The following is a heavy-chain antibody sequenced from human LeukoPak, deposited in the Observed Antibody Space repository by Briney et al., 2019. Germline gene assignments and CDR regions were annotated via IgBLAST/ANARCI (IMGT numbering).Heavy chain of an antibody. V-gene: IGHV4-39*07. Sequence: EPSETLSLTCTVSGGSIGSSTYYWGWIRQPPGKGLEWIGSIYYSGSTYYNPSLKSRVTISVDTSKNQFSLKLRSVTAADTAVYYCARDQWGYGSGTSLDYWGQGTLVTVSS. CDR3: ARDQWGYGSGTSLDY. CDR2: IYYSGST. CDR1: GGSIGSSTYY. D-gene: IGHD3-10*01. J-gene: IGHJ4*02.